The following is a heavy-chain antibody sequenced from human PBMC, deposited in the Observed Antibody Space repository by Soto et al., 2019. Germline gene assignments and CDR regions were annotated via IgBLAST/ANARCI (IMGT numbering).Heavy chain of an antibody. Sequence: GGSLRLSCAASGFTLSDYYMSWVRQAPGKGLEWLSYISSSSTSVYYVDSVKGRFTISRDNAKNSLYLQMDSLRVEDTAVYYCAKDWGPTALFDYWGQGTLVTVSS. CDR3: AKDWGPTALFDY. D-gene: IGHD3-16*01. J-gene: IGHJ4*02. CDR2: ISSSSTSV. V-gene: IGHV3-11*01. CDR1: GFTLSDYY.